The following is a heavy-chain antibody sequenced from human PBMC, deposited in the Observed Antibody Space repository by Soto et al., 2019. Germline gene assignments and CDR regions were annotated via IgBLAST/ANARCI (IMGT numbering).Heavy chain of an antibody. CDR1: CGSIISGGYY. V-gene: IGHV4-31*03. Sequence: SETLSLTCTFSCGSIISGGYYWSWIRQHPGKGLEWIGYIYYSGSTFYNPSLKSRVTISVDTSRNQFSLKLSSVAAADTAVYYCARLDYDLSFGHYGLDVWGPGTTVTVSS. CDR3: ARLDYDLSFGHYGLDV. CDR2: IYYSGST. D-gene: IGHD3-3*01. J-gene: IGHJ6*02.